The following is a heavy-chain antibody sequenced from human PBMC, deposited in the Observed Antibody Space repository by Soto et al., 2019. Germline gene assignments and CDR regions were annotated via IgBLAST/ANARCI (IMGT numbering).Heavy chain of an antibody. J-gene: IGHJ3*02. V-gene: IGHV3-23*01. CDR3: AKDLALGVTFGGVIVIMNAFDI. CDR1: GFTFSSYA. CDR2: SSGSGGST. Sequence: EVQLLESGGGLVQPGGSLRLSCAASGFTFSSYAMSWVRQAPGKGLEWVSASSGSGGSTYYADSVQGRLTISRDNSINTLYLQMNSRRAEDTAVYYCAKDLALGVTFGGVIVIMNAFDIWGQGTMVTVSS. D-gene: IGHD3-16*02.